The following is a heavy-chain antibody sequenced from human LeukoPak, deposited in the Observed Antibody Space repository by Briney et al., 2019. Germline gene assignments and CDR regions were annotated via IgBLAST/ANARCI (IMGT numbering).Heavy chain of an antibody. CDR3: ARGYDSSGYYYADAFDI. D-gene: IGHD3-22*01. V-gene: IGHV3-7*04. Sequence: GGSLRLSCAASGFTFSSCWMTWVRQAPGKGLEWVANINQNGGAIYYVDSVKGRFTISRDNAKNTLYLQMNRLRAEDTAVYYCARGYDSSGYYYADAFDIWGQGTTVTVSS. CDR2: INQNGGAI. J-gene: IGHJ3*02. CDR1: GFTFSSCW.